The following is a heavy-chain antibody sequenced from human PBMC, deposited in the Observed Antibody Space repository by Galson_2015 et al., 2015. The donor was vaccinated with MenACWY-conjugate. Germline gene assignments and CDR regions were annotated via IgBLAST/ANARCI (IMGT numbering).Heavy chain of an antibody. CDR2: IIPIFGTA. D-gene: IGHD5-24*01. Sequence: KVSCKASGGTFSSYAISWVRQAPGQGLEWMGGIIPIFGTANYAQKFRGRVTITADESTSTAYMGLSSLRSEDTAVYYCARDAEMATIDYFDYWGQGTLVTVSS. CDR1: GGTFSSYA. V-gene: IGHV1-69*01. CDR3: ARDAEMATIDYFDY. J-gene: IGHJ4*02.